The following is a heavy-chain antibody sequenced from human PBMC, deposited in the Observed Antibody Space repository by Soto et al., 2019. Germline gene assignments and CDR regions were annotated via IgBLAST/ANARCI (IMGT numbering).Heavy chain of an antibody. CDR3: ARQVVDGTVAGTGSFDY. CDR2: VYYSGNT. D-gene: IGHD6-19*01. CDR1: GGSLSSYY. J-gene: IGHJ4*02. V-gene: IGHV4-59*08. Sequence: PSETLSLTCTVSGGSLSSYYWTWIRQPPGKGLEWIGYVYYSGNTNYNPSLKSRVTISVDTSKNQFSLRLGSVTAADTAVYYCARQVVDGTVAGTGSFDYWGQGTLVTVSS.